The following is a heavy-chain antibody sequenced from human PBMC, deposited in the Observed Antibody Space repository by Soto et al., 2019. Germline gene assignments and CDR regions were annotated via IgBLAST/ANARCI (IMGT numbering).Heavy chain of an antibody. J-gene: IGHJ5*02. CDR1: GFTFSSYA. D-gene: IGHD3-16*02. CDR2: ISGSGGST. V-gene: IGHV3-23*01. Sequence: GGSLRLSCAASGFTFSSYAMSWVRQAPGKGLEWVSAISGSGGSTYYADSVKGRFTISRDNSKNTLYLQMNSLRAGDTAVYYCAKGRSPGLSYDRFDPWGQGTLVTVSS. CDR3: AKGRSPGLSYDRFDP.